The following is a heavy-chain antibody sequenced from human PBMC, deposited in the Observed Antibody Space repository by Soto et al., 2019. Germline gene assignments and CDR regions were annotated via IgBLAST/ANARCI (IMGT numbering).Heavy chain of an antibody. CDR2: ISAYNGNT. J-gene: IGHJ5*02. CDR1: GYTFTSYG. Sequence: AASVKVSCKASGYTFTSYGISWVRQAPGQGLEWMGWISAYNGNTNYAQKLQGRVTMTTDTSTSTAYMELRSLRSDDTAVYYCARVDTAMILNWFDPWGQGTLVTVSS. V-gene: IGHV1-18*01. D-gene: IGHD5-18*01. CDR3: ARVDTAMILNWFDP.